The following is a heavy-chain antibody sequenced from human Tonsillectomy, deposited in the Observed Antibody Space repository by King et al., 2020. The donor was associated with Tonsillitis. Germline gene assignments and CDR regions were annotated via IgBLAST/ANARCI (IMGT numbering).Heavy chain of an antibody. CDR1: GFTFSSYA. J-gene: IGHJ4*02. Sequence: VQLVESGGGVVQPGRSLRLSCAASGFTFSSYAMHWVRQTPDKGLEWVAVISYDGSKEYYADSVKGRFTISRDNSKNTLYLQMNSLRAEDTAVYYCARVRAVAGTMFDSWGQGTLVTVSS. CDR3: ARVRAVAGTMFDS. D-gene: IGHD6-19*01. CDR2: ISYDGSKE. V-gene: IGHV3-30*04.